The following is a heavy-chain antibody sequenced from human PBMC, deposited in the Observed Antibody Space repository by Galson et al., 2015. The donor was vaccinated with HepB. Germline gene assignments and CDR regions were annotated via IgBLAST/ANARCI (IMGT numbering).Heavy chain of an antibody. V-gene: IGHV3-74*01. CDR3: ARGGPLGTYYFDY. CDR2: INGDGSST. J-gene: IGHJ4*02. D-gene: IGHD3/OR15-3a*01. Sequence: SLRLSCAASGFTFSTSWVHWVRQAPGKGLVWVSRINGDGSSTSYADSVKGRFTISGDNAKNTLYLQMNSLRVEDTAVYYCARGGPLGTYYFDYWGQGILVTVSS. CDR1: GFTFSTSW.